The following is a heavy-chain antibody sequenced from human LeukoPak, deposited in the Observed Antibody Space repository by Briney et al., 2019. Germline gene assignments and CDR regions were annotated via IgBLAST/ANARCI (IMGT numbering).Heavy chain of an antibody. CDR1: GXSISSYY. CDR2: IYYSGST. J-gene: IGHJ4*02. D-gene: IGHD2-15*01. CDR3: ARACSGGSCYVFDY. Sequence: KPSETLSLTCTVSGXSISSYYWSWIRQPPGKGLEWIGYIYYSGSTNYNPSLKSRVTISVDTSKNQFSLKLSSVTAADTAVYYCARACSGGSCYVFDYWGQGTLVTVSS. V-gene: IGHV4-59*01.